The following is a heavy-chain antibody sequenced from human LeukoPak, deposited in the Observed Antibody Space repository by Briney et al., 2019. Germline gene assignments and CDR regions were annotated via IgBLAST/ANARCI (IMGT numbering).Heavy chain of an antibody. CDR3: ARGRGAYYYGSGKFYFDY. V-gene: IGHV4-34*01. CDR1: GFTFSNYA. D-gene: IGHD3-10*01. CDR2: INHSGST. J-gene: IGHJ4*02. Sequence: GSLRLSCAASGFTFSNYAMSWVRQPPGKGLEWIGEINHSGSTNYNPSLKSRVTISVDTSKNQFSLKLSSVTAADTAVYYCARGRGAYYYGSGKFYFDYWGQGTLVTVSS.